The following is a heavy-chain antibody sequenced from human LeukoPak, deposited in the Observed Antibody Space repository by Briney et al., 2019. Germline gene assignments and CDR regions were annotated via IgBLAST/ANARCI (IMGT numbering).Heavy chain of an antibody. D-gene: IGHD2-15*01. CDR2: INHSGST. Sequence: SSETLSLTCAAYGGSFSGNYWSWIRQPPGKGLEWIGEINHSGSTNYNPSLKSRVTISVDTSKSQFSLKLSSVTAADTAIYYCARLGWWFDPWGQGTLVTVSS. CDR3: ARLGWWFDP. CDR1: GGSFSGNY. V-gene: IGHV4-34*01. J-gene: IGHJ5*02.